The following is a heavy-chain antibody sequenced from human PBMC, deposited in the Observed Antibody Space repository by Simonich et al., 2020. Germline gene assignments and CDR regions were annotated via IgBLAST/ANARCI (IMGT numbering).Heavy chain of an antibody. CDR3: ASGWDWGFSHMSDY. Sequence: QVQLVQSGAEVKKPGASVKVSCKASGYTFTGYYMHWVRQAPGQGVEWMGRINPNRGGTNYAQKFQGRVTMTRDTSISTAYMELSRLRSDDTAVYYCASGWDWGFSHMSDYWGQGTLVTVSS. V-gene: IGHV1-2*06. CDR2: INPNRGGT. J-gene: IGHJ4*02. CDR1: GYTFTGYY. D-gene: IGHD7-27*01.